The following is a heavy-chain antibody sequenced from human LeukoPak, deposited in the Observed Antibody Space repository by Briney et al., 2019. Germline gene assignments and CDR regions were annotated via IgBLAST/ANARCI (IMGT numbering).Heavy chain of an antibody. D-gene: IGHD3-22*01. CDR1: GFSFSSYW. CDR2: IKSDGST. Sequence: GGSLRLSCAASGFSFSSYWMHWVRQAPGKGLVWVSRIKSDGSTNYADSVKGRFTISRDNAKNTLSLQMNSLRAEDTGVYYCARAPSEIGGYYPEYFRHWGQGALVTVSS. J-gene: IGHJ1*01. V-gene: IGHV3-74*01. CDR3: ARAPSEIGGYYPEYFRH.